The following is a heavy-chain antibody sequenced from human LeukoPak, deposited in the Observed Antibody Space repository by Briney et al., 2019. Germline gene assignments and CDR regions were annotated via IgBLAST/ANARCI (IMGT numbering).Heavy chain of an antibody. V-gene: IGHV3-23*01. CDR2: ISGRGSST. D-gene: IGHD3-16*02. J-gene: IGHJ4*02. CDR1: GFTFSSYA. CDR3: AKGGSYRSQPYFDY. Sequence: PGGSLRLSCAASGFTFSSYAMTWVRQAPGKGLEWVSGISGRGSSTYYADSVKGRFTISRDNSKNTVYLQMNSLRAEDTAVYYCAKGGSYRSQPYFDYWGQGTPVTVSS.